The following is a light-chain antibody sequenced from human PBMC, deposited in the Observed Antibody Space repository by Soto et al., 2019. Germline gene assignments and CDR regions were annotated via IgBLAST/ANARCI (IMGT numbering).Light chain of an antibody. V-gene: IGLV2-8*01. CDR2: EVS. CDR1: SSDVGGYNY. Sequence: QSALTQPTSASGSPGQSVTISCTGTSSDVGGYNYVSWYQQHPGKAPKLMIYEVSKRPSGVPDRFSGSKSGNTASLTVSGLQAEDEDDYYCSSYAGSNNVVFGGGTKLTVL. CDR3: SSYAGSNNVV. J-gene: IGLJ2*01.